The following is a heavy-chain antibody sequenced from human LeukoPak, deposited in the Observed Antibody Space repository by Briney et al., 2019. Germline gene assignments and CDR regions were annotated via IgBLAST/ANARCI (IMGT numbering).Heavy chain of an antibody. D-gene: IGHD4-11*01. CDR1: GFTFSSYA. V-gene: IGHV3-23*01. CDR3: AKDGRYSSVDFDY. CDR2: ITGSGGST. J-gene: IGHJ4*02. Sequence: GGSLRLSCAASGFTFSSYAMSWVRQAPGKGLEWVSAITGSGGSTYYADSVKGRFTISRQNSKNTLYLQMNSLSAEDTAVSYCAKDGRYSSVDFDYWGQGTLVTVSS.